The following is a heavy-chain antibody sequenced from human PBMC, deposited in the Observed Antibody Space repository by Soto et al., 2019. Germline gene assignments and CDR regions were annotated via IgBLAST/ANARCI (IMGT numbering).Heavy chain of an antibody. V-gene: IGHV3-33*01. CDR1: GFTFSSYG. D-gene: IGHD3-9*01. CDR2: IWYDGSNK. CDR3: ARDPIPIYDILTGYYTGTSYYYGMDV. J-gene: IGHJ6*02. Sequence: PGGSLRLSCAASGFTFSSYGMHWVRQAPGKGLEWVAVIWYDGSNKYYADSVKGRFIISKDNSKNTLYLQMNSLRAEDTAVYYCARDPIPIYDILTGYYTGTSYYYGMDVWGQGTTVTVSS.